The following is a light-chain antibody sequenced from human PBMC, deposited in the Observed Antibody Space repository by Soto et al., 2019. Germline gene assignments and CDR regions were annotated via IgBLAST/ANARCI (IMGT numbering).Light chain of an antibody. CDR2: DAF. Sequence: EIVLTKSPGTLSLSPGERATLSCRASQSVRSSYLAWYQQKPGQTPRLLIFDAFSRATDIPDRFSGSGSGTDFTLTISRLEPEDFAVYYCQQYGSSSYTFGQGTKLEIK. CDR3: QQYGSSSYT. J-gene: IGKJ2*01. V-gene: IGKV3-20*01. CDR1: QSVRSSY.